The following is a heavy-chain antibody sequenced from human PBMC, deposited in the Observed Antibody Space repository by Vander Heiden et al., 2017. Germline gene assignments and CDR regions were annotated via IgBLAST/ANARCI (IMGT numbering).Heavy chain of an antibody. D-gene: IGHD6-19*01. J-gene: IGHJ5*02. CDR1: GFPFSSYA. CDR2: ISGSGGST. CDR3: AKDRIAVSLGWFDP. V-gene: IGHV3-23*01. Sequence: EVQLLESGGGLVQPGGSLRLSCAAPGFPFSSYARSWVRQAPGKGLEWVSAISGSGGSTYYADSVKGRFTISRDNSKNTLYLQMNSLRAEDTAVYYCAKDRIAVSLGWFDPWGQGTLVTVSS.